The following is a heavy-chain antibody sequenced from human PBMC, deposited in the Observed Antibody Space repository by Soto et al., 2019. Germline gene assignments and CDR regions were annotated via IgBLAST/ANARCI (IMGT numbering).Heavy chain of an antibody. J-gene: IGHJ6*03. V-gene: IGHV4-59*01. D-gene: IGHD3-10*01. CDR3: ARGSIRTYYMDV. CDR2: MYYSGDT. CDR1: GGSISSYY. Sequence: QVQLQESGPGLVKPSETLSLTCTVSGGSISSYYWSWIRQSPGNGLQWIGYMYYSGDTNYNPSLKSRVTISVDTSKNQFSLKLSSVTAADTAVYYCARGSIRTYYMDVWGKGTTVTVSS.